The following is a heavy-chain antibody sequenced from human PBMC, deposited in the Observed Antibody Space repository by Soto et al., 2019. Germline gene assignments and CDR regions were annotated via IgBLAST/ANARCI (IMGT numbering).Heavy chain of an antibody. CDR1: GGTFSSYA. CDR2: IIPIFGTA. J-gene: IGHJ4*02. D-gene: IGHD3-22*01. Sequence: GASVKVSCKAPGGTFSSYAISWVRQAPGQGLEWMGGIIPIFGTANYAQKFQGRVTITADKSTSTAYMELSSLRSEDTAVYYCASRDSSGSHGDYWGQGTLVTVSS. CDR3: ASRDSSGSHGDY. V-gene: IGHV1-69*06.